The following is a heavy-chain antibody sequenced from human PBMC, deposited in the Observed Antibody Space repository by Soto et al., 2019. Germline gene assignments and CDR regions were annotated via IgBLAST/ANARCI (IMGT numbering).Heavy chain of an antibody. CDR1: GYTFTSYY. Sequence: ASVKVSCKASGYTFTSYYMHWVRQAPGQGLEWMGIINPSGGSTSYAQKFQGRVTITRDTSASTAYMELSSLRSEDTAVYYCARVISGPSGDYWGQGTLVTVSS. D-gene: IGHD1-26*01. CDR3: ARVISGPSGDY. J-gene: IGHJ4*02. V-gene: IGHV1-46*01. CDR2: INPSGGST.